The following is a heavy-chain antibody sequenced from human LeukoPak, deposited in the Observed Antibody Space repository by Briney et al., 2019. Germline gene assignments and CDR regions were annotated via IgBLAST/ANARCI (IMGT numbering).Heavy chain of an antibody. CDR3: ARGSVGAARSLDY. J-gene: IGHJ4*02. Sequence: SETLSLTCTVSGGSISGSYWNWVRQPAEKGLEWIGRIYTSGSTNYNPSLKSRVTMSVDTSKNQFSLKLSSVTAADTAVYYCARGSVGAARSLDYWGQGTLVTVSS. V-gene: IGHV4-4*07. CDR1: GGSISGSY. CDR2: IYTSGST. D-gene: IGHD2-15*01.